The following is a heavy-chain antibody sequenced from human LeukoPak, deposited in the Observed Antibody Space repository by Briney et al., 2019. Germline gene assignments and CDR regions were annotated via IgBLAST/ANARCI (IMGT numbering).Heavy chain of an antibody. V-gene: IGHV4-4*07. Sequence: SETLSLTCTVSGGSISVYSWSWIRQPAGKGLEWIGRIYTSGSTNYNPSLKSRVTMSVDTSKNQFSLKLSSVTAADTAVYYCAREEPVRIAAAGFFDYWGQGTLVTVSS. CDR1: GGSISVYS. D-gene: IGHD6-13*01. CDR3: AREEPVRIAAAGFFDY. CDR2: IYTSGST. J-gene: IGHJ4*02.